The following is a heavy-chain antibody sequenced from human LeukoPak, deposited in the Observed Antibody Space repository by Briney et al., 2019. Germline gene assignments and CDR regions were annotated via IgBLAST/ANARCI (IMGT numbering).Heavy chain of an antibody. J-gene: IGHJ4*02. V-gene: IGHV1-69*05. CDR1: GGTFSSYA. D-gene: IGHD2-2*01. Sequence: ASVKVSCKASGGTFSSYAISWVRQAPGQGLEWMGGIIPIFGTANYAQKFQGRVTITTDESTSTAYMELSSLRSEDTAVYYCARDRRGRYCSSTSCMVLDYWGQGTLVTVSS. CDR3: ARDRRGRYCSSTSCMVLDY. CDR2: IIPIFGTA.